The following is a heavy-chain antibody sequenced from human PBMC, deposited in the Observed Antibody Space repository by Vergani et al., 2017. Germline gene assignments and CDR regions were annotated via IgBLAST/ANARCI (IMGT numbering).Heavy chain of an antibody. CDR2: ISSSSSII. CDR3: ARAETFDY. Sequence: EVQLVESGGGLLQPGGSLRLSCAASGLSFSTYSMKWVRQAPGKGLEWVSYISSSSSIIYYADSVKGRFTISRDNAKNSVYLQMHSLRAEDTAVYYCARAETFDYWGQGTLVTVSS. CDR1: GLSFSTYS. V-gene: IGHV3-48*01. J-gene: IGHJ4*02.